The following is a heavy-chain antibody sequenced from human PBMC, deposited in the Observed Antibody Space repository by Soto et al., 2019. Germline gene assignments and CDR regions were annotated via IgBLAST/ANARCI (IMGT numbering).Heavy chain of an antibody. J-gene: IGHJ6*02. Sequence: EVQLVESGGGLVKPGGSLRLSCAASGFTFSSYSMNWVRQAPGKGLEWVSSISSSSSYIYYADSVKGRFTISRDNAKNSLYLQMNSLRAEYTAVYYCAREQNYYYYGIDVWGQGTTVTVSS. V-gene: IGHV3-21*01. CDR3: AREQNYYYYGIDV. CDR2: ISSSSSYI. CDR1: GFTFSSYS.